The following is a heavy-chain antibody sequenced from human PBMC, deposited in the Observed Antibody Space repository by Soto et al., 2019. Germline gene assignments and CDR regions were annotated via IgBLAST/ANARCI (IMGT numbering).Heavy chain of an antibody. J-gene: IGHJ6*02. D-gene: IGHD1-1*01. CDR2: IIPIFGTA. V-gene: IGHV1-69*13. CDR3: GRDRRERNSYGMAV. CDR1: GGTFSSYA. Sequence: SVKVSCKASGGTFSSYAISWVRQAPGQGLEWMGGIIPIFGTANYAQKFQGRVTITADESTSTAYMELSSLRSEDTAVYYCGRDRRERNSYGMAVGGQGTTVTVS.